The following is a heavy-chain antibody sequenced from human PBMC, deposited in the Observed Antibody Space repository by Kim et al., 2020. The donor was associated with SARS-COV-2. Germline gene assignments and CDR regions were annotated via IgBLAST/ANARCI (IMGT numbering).Heavy chain of an antibody. Sequence: YYADSVKGRFTVVRDNSKNTLYLQMVSLRAEDTALYRCAKAQTSRHYSFDYWGQGALVTVSS. J-gene: IGHJ4*02. D-gene: IGHD3-22*01. V-gene: IGHV3-23*01. CDR3: AKAQTSRHYSFDY.